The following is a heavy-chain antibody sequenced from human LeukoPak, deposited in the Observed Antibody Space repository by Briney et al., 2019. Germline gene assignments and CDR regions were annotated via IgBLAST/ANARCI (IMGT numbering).Heavy chain of an antibody. D-gene: IGHD2-2*01. CDR3: ARLASTNWFDP. V-gene: IGHV4-59*02. Sequence: PSETLSLTCTVSGGSVSSYYWSRIRQPPGKGLEWIGYIYYSGSTNYNPSLKSRVTISVDTSKNQFSLKLSSVTAADTAVYYCARLASTNWFDPWGQGTLVTVSS. J-gene: IGHJ5*02. CDR1: GGSVSSYY. CDR2: IYYSGST.